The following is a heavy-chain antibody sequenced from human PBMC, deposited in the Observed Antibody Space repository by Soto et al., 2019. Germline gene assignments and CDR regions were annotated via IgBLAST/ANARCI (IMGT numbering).Heavy chain of an antibody. Sequence: PSETLSLTCTVSGGSISSYYRSWLRQPPGKGLEWIGYIYDSGSTNYNPSLKSRVTISVDTSKNQFSLKLSSVTAADTAVYYCARSGDIVVVPAATNAFDIWGQGTMVTVSS. V-gene: IGHV4-59*01. D-gene: IGHD2-2*01. CDR3: ARSGDIVVVPAATNAFDI. CDR1: GGSISSYY. J-gene: IGHJ3*02. CDR2: IYDSGST.